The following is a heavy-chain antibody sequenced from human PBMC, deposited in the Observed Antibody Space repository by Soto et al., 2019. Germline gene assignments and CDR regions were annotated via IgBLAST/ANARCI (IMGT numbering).Heavy chain of an antibody. V-gene: IGHV3-23*01. CDR2: ISGDGSAT. D-gene: IGHD5-12*01. J-gene: IGHJ3*01. CDR1: GFRFWTYS. Sequence: EVKLLESEGGLVQPGESLRLSCAASGFRFWTYSMSWVRQAPGKGLEWVSGISGDGSATSYADSLKGRFTVSRDNSMDTLFLQMNTLRVEDTAVYYCAKTRLYDNNDYHRDGFDVWGPGTAVTVS. CDR3: AKTRLYDNNDYHRDGFDV.